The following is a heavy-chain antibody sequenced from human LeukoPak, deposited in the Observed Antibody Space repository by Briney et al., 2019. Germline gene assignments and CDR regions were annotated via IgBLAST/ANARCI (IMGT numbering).Heavy chain of an antibody. V-gene: IGHV4-34*01. D-gene: IGHD3-10*01. CDR2: INHSGST. CDR3: ARGVHRTYYYGSGSYYNYYFDY. Sequence: GSLRLSCAASGFTFSNAWMSWIRQPPGKGLEWIGEINHSGSTNYNPSLKSRVTISVDTSKNQFSLKLSSVTAADTAVYYCARGVHRTYYYGSGSYYNYYFDYWGQGTLVTVSS. J-gene: IGHJ4*02. CDR1: GFTFSNAW.